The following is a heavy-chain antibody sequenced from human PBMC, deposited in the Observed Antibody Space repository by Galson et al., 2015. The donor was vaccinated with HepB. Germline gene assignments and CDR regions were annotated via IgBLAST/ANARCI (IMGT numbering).Heavy chain of an antibody. J-gene: IGHJ1*01. D-gene: IGHD1-26*01. Sequence: SLRLSCAASGFTFSSYGMHWVRQAPGKGLGWVSSISSSSSYIYYADSVKGRFTISRDNAKNSLYLQMNSLRAEDTAVYYCASWGGATRASRFQHWGQGTLVTVSS. V-gene: IGHV3-21*01. CDR1: GFTFSSYG. CDR3: ASWGGATRASRFQH. CDR2: ISSSSSYI.